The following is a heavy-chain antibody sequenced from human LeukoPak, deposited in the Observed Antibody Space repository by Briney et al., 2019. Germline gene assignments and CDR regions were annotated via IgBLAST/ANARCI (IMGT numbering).Heavy chain of an antibody. D-gene: IGHD4/OR15-4a*01. Sequence: PGGSLRHSCAASGFTFSPYWMHWVRHSPGRGLVWVSPINGDGRTTTYADSVKGRFTISRDNAKNTLYLQMNSLTAEDTAVYYCARSMVPLFEDWGQGTLVTVSS. CDR1: GFTFSPYW. CDR3: ARSMVPLFED. V-gene: IGHV3-74*01. J-gene: IGHJ4*02. CDR2: INGDGRTT.